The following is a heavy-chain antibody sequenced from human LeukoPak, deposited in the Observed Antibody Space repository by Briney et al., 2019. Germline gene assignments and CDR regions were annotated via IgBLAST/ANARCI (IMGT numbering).Heavy chain of an antibody. CDR3: ARLSSSAPFYYYYYYMDV. Sequence: SETLSLTCTVSGGSISSSSYYWGWSRQPRGKGLEWIGSIYYSGCTYYNPSRKSRFTISVDTAKNQFSLKLSSVTAPDTAVYYCARLSSSAPFYYYYYYMDVWGKGTTVTVSS. J-gene: IGHJ6*03. CDR2: IYYSGCT. D-gene: IGHD2/OR15-2a*01. CDR1: GGSISSSSYY. V-gene: IGHV4-39*01.